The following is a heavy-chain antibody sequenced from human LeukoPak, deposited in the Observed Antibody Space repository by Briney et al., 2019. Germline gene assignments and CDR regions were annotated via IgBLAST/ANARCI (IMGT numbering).Heavy chain of an antibody. D-gene: IGHD4-17*01. CDR2: ISYDGSNK. CDR3: ARAGYGDYENFFDY. Sequence: GGSLRLSCAASGFTFSSYAMHWVRQAPGKGLEWVAVISYDGSNKYYADSVKGRFTISRDNSKNTLYLQMNSLRAEDTAVYYCARAGYGDYENFFDYWGQGTLVTVSS. CDR1: GFTFSSYA. V-gene: IGHV3-30-3*01. J-gene: IGHJ4*02.